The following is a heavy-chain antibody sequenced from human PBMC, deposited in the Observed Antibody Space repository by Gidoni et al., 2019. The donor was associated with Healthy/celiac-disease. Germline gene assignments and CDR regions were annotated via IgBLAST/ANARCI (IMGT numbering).Heavy chain of an antibody. Sequence: EVQLVESGGGLVQPGGSLRLSCAASGFPFSSYAISWVRQAPGKGLEWVSAISGSGGRTYYADSVKGRFTISRDNSKNTMYLQMNNLRAEDTAVYYCEKDSRLAPYSVSQSGYYKPVDYWGQGTLVTVSS. CDR2: ISGSGGRT. V-gene: IGHV3-23*04. D-gene: IGHD3-3*01. CDR1: GFPFSSYA. J-gene: IGHJ4*02. CDR3: EKDSRLAPYSVSQSGYYKPVDY.